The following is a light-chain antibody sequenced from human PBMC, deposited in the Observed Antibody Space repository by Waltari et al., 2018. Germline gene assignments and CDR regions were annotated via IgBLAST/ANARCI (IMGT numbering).Light chain of an antibody. CDR3: QQFESYPRT. V-gene: IGKV1-9*01. J-gene: IGKJ3*01. Sequence: DILLTQSPSFLSASAGDRISITCRASQDISNYLAWLQQKPGKVPKVLIYAASSLQSGVPARFSGSGSGAEFTLTISSLQPEDFATYYCQQFESYPRTFGPGTAVDIK. CDR1: QDISNY. CDR2: AAS.